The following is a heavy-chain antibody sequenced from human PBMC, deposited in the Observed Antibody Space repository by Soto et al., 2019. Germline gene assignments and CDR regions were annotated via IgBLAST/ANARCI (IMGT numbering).Heavy chain of an antibody. D-gene: IGHD5-12*01. CDR3: ARSLCSGYSGPAWFDP. CDR2: INAGNGDT. J-gene: IGHJ5*02. CDR1: GYTFATYA. Sequence: QVQLVQSGAEVKKPGASVKISCKASGYTFATYAIHWVRQAPGQRLEWMGWINAGNGDTGHSQKFQGRITITSDTSASTAYMELSSLRSEDTAVYYCARSLCSGYSGPAWFDPWGQVSLVTVSS. V-gene: IGHV1-3*01.